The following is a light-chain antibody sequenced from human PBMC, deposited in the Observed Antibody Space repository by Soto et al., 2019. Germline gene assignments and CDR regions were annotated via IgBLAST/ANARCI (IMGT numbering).Light chain of an antibody. CDR2: DAS. V-gene: IGKV3-11*01. CDR1: QSVSSS. CDR3: QHYNSYSEA. Sequence: EVVLTQSPATLSLSPGDTATLSCGASQSVSSSLAWYQQKPDQTPRLLTYDASSRATGIPARFSGSGSGTEFTLTISSLQPDDFATYYCQHYNSYSEAFGQGTKVDIK. J-gene: IGKJ1*01.